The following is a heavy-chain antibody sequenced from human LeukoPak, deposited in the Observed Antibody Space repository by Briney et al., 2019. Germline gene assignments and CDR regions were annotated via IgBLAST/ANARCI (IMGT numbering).Heavy chain of an antibody. V-gene: IGHV3-48*03. CDR1: GFTFSSYE. D-gene: IGHD5-18*01. CDR3: ARDLEYSYGYPTAFYYYYGMDV. J-gene: IGHJ6*02. Sequence: GGSLRLSCAASGFTFSSYEMNWVRQAPGKGLEGVSYISSSGSTIYYADSVKGRFTISRDNAKNSLYLQMNSLRAEDTAVYYCARDLEYSYGYPTAFYYYYGMDVWGQGTTVAVSS. CDR2: ISSSGSTI.